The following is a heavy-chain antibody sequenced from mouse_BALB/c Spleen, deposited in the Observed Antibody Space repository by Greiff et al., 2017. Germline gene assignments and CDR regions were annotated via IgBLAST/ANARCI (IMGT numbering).Heavy chain of an antibody. D-gene: IGHD2-13*01. J-gene: IGHJ1*01. CDR2: INPSNGRT. CDR1: GYTFTSYW. Sequence: VQLQQPGAELVKPGASVKLSCKASGYTFTSYWMHWVKQRPGQGLEWIGEINPSNGRTNYNEKFKSKATLTVDKSSSTAYMQLSSLTSEDSAVYYCARASPLNGDYEGWYFDVWGAGTTVTVSS. CDR3: ARASPLNGDYEGWYFDV. V-gene: IGHV1S81*02.